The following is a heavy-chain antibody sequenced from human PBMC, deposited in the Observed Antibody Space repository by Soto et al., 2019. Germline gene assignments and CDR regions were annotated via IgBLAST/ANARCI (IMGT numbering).Heavy chain of an antibody. CDR1: VGTFSGYY. D-gene: IGHD3-3*01. J-gene: IGHJ6*03. V-gene: IGHV4-34*01. Sequence: SETLSLTCAVYVGTFSGYYWSWIRQPPGKGLEWIGEINHSGSTNYNPSLKSRVTISVDTSKNQFSLKLSSVTAADTAVYYCARRITIFGRGYYYYMDVWAKETTLTISS. CDR3: ARRITIFGRGYYYYMDV. CDR2: INHSGST.